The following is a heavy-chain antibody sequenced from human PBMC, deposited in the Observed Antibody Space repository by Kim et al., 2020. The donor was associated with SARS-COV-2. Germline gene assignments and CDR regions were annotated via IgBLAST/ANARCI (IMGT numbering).Heavy chain of an antibody. CDR1: GFTFSSYS. CDR3: VLEYYYDSSGFGERDLDY. Sequence: GGSLRLSCAASGFTFSSYSMNWVRQAPGKGLEWVSYISSSSSTIYYADPVKGRFTISRDNAKNSLYLQMNSLRDEDTAVYYCVLEYYYDSSGFGERDLDYWGQGTLVTVSS. J-gene: IGHJ4*02. CDR2: ISSSSSTI. D-gene: IGHD3-22*01. V-gene: IGHV3-48*02.